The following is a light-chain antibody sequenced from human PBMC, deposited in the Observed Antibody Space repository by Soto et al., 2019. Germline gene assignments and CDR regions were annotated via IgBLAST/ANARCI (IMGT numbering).Light chain of an antibody. CDR1: QSVSSN. CDR2: GAC. Sequence: EIMMAKPPATLCLSPGERTTRSCLASQSVSSNLALYQQKPGQAPRLLIYGACTRATDVPARFSGSGSGTEFTLTSSRLEPEDFAVYYCQQCGSSPWTFGQGTKVDI. CDR3: QQCGSSPWT. V-gene: IGKV3-15*01. J-gene: IGKJ1*01.